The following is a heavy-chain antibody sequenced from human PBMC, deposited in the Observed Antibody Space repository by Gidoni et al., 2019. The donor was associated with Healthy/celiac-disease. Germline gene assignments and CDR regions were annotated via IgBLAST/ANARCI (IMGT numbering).Heavy chain of an antibody. J-gene: IGHJ5*02. CDR1: GFTFSSYA. D-gene: IGHD5-18*01. CDR2: ISGSGGST. Sequence: EVQLLESGGGLVQPGGSLRLSCAASGFTFSSYAMSWVRQAPGKGLEWVSAISGSGGSTYYADSVKGRFTISRDNSKNTLYLQMNSLRAEDTAVYYCAKVTALPYSYGHRWFDPWGQGTLVTVSS. CDR3: AKVTALPYSYGHRWFDP. V-gene: IGHV3-23*01.